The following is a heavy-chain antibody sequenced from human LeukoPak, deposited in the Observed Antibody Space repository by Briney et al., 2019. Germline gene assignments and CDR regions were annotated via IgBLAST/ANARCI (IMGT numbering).Heavy chain of an antibody. CDR3: AKDTAVTTSYYFDL. Sequence: AGGSLRLSCAASGFTFDDYAMHWVRQAPGKGLEWVSGISWNSNAIDYADSVKGRFTISRDNAKNSLYLLMNSLRTEDTALYYCAKDTAVTTSYYFDLWGHGTLVTVSS. CDR1: GFTFDDYA. CDR2: ISWNSNAI. D-gene: IGHD4-17*01. V-gene: IGHV3-9*01. J-gene: IGHJ4*01.